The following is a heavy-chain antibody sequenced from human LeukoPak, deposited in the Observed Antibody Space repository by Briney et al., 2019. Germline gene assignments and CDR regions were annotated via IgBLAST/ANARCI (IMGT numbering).Heavy chain of an antibody. D-gene: IGHD3-22*01. CDR3: AREVAPYYYDSSGYYPYFDY. V-gene: IGHV4-31*03. J-gene: IGHJ4*02. CDR1: GGSISSGGYY. CDR2: IYYSAST. Sequence: SQTLSLTCTVSGGSISSGGYYWSWIRQHPGKGLEGIGYIYYSASTYYNPSLKSRVTISVDTSKNQFSLKLSSVTAADTAVYYCAREVAPYYYDSSGYYPYFDYWGQGTLVTVSS.